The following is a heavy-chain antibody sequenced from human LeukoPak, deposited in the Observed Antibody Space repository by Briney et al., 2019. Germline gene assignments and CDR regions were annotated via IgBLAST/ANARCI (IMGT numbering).Heavy chain of an antibody. J-gene: IGHJ4*02. CDR3: ARDPGASFDY. CDR2: VAYDGSNQ. Sequence: GGSLRLSCAASGFTFSGYSMHWVRQAPGEGLGWVAHVAYDGSNQRYAESVKGRFTISRDNSKNTVYLQMNSLRSDDTAVYYCARDPGASFDYWGQGALVTVSS. CDR1: GFTFSGYS. D-gene: IGHD1-26*01. V-gene: IGHV3-30*04.